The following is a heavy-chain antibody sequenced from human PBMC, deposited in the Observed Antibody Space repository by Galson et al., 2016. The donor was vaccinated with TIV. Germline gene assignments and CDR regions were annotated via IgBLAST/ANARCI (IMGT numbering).Heavy chain of an antibody. D-gene: IGHD6-6*01. CDR2: IVGGGYST. CDR1: GFTLSDYA. J-gene: IGHJ5*02. V-gene: IGHV3-23*01. CDR3: ATLPYSSPSDWFGP. Sequence: SLRLSCAASGFTLSDYAMNWVRQAPGKGLEWVSVIVGGGYSTHYADSVEGRFTISRDNSNNMVYLQMNSLRAEDTAIYYCATLPYSSPSDWFGPWGQGTLVTVSS.